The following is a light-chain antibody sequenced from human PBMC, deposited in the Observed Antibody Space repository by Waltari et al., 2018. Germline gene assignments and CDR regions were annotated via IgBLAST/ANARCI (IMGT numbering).Light chain of an antibody. V-gene: IGKV3-20*01. CDR3: QHYVSLPAT. CDR1: QSISKY. Sequence: EIVLTQSPGTLSLSPGDRATLSCRASQSISKYLAWYQQKPGQAPRLLIYGASSTATGFPDRFSGSGSGTDFSLTISRLEPEDFAVYYCQHYVSLPATFGQGTKVEIE. CDR2: GAS. J-gene: IGKJ1*01.